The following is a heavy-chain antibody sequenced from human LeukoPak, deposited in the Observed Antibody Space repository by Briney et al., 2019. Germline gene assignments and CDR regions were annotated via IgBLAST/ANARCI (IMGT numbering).Heavy chain of an antibody. CDR1: GGSISSYY. CDR3: ARVRFLEWLPDAFDI. Sequence: SETLSLTCTVSGGSISSYYWSWIRQPPGKGLEWIGYIYYSGSTNYNPSLKSRVTISVDTSKNQFSLKLSSVTAADTGVYYCARVRFLEWLPDAFDIWGQGTMVTVSS. V-gene: IGHV4-59*01. D-gene: IGHD3-3*01. J-gene: IGHJ3*02. CDR2: IYYSGST.